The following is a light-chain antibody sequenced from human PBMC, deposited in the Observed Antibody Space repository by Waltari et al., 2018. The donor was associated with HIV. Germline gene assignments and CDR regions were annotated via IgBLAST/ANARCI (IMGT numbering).Light chain of an antibody. CDR1: QRVTSSF. J-gene: IGKJ4*01. CDR2: GAS. Sequence: EIVLPQSPGTLSLSPGERATLSCRASQRVTSSFLSWYQQKPGQAPRLLIYGASSRATGIPDRFSGGGSGTDFTLTISRLEPEDFAVYYCQQYGSSPLTFGGGTKVDIK. V-gene: IGKV3-20*01. CDR3: QQYGSSPLT.